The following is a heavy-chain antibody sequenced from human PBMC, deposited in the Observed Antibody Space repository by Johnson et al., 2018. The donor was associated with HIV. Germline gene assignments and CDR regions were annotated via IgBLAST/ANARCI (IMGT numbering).Heavy chain of an antibody. D-gene: IGHD2-8*01. CDR3: VRRGRYCSNGVCFDAFDI. J-gene: IGHJ3*02. V-gene: IGHV3-11*01. CDR1: GFTFSDYY. Sequence: QVQLVESGGGVVQPGRSLRLSCAASGFTFSDYYMSWIRQAPGKGLEWVSYISSSGSTIYYADSVKGRFTISRDNAKNSLYLQMNSLRAEDTALYYCVRRGRYCSNGVCFDAFDIWGQGTMVTVSS. CDR2: ISSSGSTI.